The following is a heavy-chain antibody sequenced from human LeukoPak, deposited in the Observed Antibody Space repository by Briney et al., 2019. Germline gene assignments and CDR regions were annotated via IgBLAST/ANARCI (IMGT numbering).Heavy chain of an antibody. J-gene: IGHJ4*02. D-gene: IGHD6-6*01. CDR2: ISSIVGKM. V-gene: IGHV3-21*01. CDR3: ATGLVGH. CDR1: RITFSNYT. Sequence: GGSLRLSCAASRITFSNYTMSWFRQAPGKGLEWVSSISSIVGKMSYADSMRGRFTVSRDNAKNSLYLQLNSLRVEDAGVYYCATGLVGHWGQGTLVTVSS.